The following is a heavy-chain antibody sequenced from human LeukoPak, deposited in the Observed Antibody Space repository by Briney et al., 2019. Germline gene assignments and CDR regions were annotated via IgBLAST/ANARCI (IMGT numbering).Heavy chain of an antibody. D-gene: IGHD4/OR15-4a*01. CDR2: IRGNAGST. V-gene: IGHV3-23*01. CDR1: GFIFSNYA. Sequence: GGSLRLSCAASGFIFSNYAMTWVRQAPGKGLGWVSSIRGNAGSTYYIHSVKGRFTISRDNAKNTLFLQMNSLRAEDTGMYYCAKYGAPGWSGYCDYWGQGTLVTVSS. J-gene: IGHJ4*02. CDR3: AKYGAPGWSGYCDY.